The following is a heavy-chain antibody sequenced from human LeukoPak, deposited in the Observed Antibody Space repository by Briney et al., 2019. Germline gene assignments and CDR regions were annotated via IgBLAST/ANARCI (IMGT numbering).Heavy chain of an antibody. J-gene: IGHJ4*02. D-gene: IGHD3-22*01. V-gene: IGHV3-33*06. CDR2: IWYDGSNK. Sequence: GGSLRLSCAASGFTFSSYGMHWVRQAPGKGLEWVAVIWYDGSNKYYADSVKGRFTISRDNSKNTLYLQMNSLRAEDTAVYYCAKDYYDSSGYCYFDYWGQGTLVTVSS. CDR1: GFTFSSYG. CDR3: AKDYYDSSGYCYFDY.